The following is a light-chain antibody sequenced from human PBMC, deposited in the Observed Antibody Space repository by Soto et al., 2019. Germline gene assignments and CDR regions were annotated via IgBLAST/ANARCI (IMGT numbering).Light chain of an antibody. CDR2: EVT. V-gene: IGLV2-14*01. CDR3: SSYTITSSPV. Sequence: QSALTRPASVSGSPGQSITISCTGTSSDVGGYDFVSWYRQYPGQAPKILIYEVTHRPSGVPDRFSGSKSGNTASLTISGLQADDEADYYCSSYTITSSPVFGPGTKLTVL. J-gene: IGLJ1*01. CDR1: SSDVGGYDF.